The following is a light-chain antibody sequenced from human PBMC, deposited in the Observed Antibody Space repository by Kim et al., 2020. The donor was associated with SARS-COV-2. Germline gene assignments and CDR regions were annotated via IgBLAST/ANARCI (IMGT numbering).Light chain of an antibody. CDR3: MLSKQVPTS. Sequence: VPASISCRSSQSLLHSNGYNYLDWYLQKPGQSPQLLIYLGSSRASGVPDRFSGSGSGTDFTLKISRVEAEDVGIYYCMLSKQVPTSFGQGTKLEI. J-gene: IGKJ2*03. CDR2: LGS. V-gene: IGKV2-28*01. CDR1: QSLLHSNGYNY.